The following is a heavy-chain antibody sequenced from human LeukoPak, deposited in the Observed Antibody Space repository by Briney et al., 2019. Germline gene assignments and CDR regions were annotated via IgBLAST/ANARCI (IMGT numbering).Heavy chain of an antibody. D-gene: IGHD3-10*01. V-gene: IGHV3-30-3*01. CDR2: ISYDGSNK. Sequence: GGSLRLSCAASGFTFSSYAMHWVRQAPGKGLEWVAVISYDGSNKYYADSVKGRFTISRDNSKNTLYLQMDSLRAEDTAVYYCARHGVRGANNWFDPWGQGTLVTVSS. CDR3: ARHGVRGANNWFDP. CDR1: GFTFSSYA. J-gene: IGHJ5*02.